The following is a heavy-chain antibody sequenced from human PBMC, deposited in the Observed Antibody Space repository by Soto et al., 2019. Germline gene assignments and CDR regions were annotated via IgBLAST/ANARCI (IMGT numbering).Heavy chain of an antibody. D-gene: IGHD3-22*01. V-gene: IGHV4-39*01. J-gene: IGHJ6*02. CDR2: IYYSGST. CDR1: GGSISSSSYY. Sequence: QLQLQESGPGLVKPSETLSLTCTVSGGSISSSSYYWGWIRQPPGKGLEWIGSIYYSGSTYYNPSLKSRVTISVDTSKNQFSLKLSSVTAADTAVYYCARCYDSSGRASYYYGMDVWGQGTTVTVSS. CDR3: ARCYDSSGRASYYYGMDV.